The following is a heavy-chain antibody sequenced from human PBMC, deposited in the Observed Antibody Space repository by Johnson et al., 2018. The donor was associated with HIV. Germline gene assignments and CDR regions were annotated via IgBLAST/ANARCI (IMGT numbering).Heavy chain of an antibody. CDR2: IGTAGDT. V-gene: IGHV3-13*01. Sequence: VQLVESGGGLVQPGGSLRLSCAASGFTFSSYAMSWVRQAPGKGLEWVSAIGTAGDTYYPGSVKGRFTISRENAKNSLYLQMNSLRAGDTAVYYCARGRDSSRWHAKNTFDIWGQGTMVTVSS. J-gene: IGHJ3*02. D-gene: IGHD3-22*01. CDR3: ARGRDSSRWHAKNTFDI. CDR1: GFTFSSYA.